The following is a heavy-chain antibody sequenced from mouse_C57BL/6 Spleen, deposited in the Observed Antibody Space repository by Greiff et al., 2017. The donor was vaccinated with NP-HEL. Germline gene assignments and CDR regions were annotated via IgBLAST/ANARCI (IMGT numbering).Heavy chain of an antibody. CDR3: ARRIPGSPWFAY. J-gene: IGHJ3*01. Sequence: VKLMESGAELARPGASVKLSCKASGYTFTSYGISWVKQRTGQGLEWIGEIYPRSGNTYYNEKFKGKATLTADKSSSTAYMELRSLTSEDSAVYFCARRIPGSPWFAYWGQGTLVTVSA. D-gene: IGHD1-1*01. CDR2: IYPRSGNT. CDR1: GYTFTSYG. V-gene: IGHV1-81*01.